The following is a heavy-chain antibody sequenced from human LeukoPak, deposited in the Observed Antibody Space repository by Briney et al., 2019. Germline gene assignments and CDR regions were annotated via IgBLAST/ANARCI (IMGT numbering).Heavy chain of an antibody. Sequence: SVKVSCKASGGTFSSYAISWVRQAPGQGLEWMGGIIPIFGTASYAQKFQGRVTITTDESTSTAYMELSSLRSEDTAVYYCARGDMTQELHFDYWGQGTLVTVSS. CDR2: IIPIFGTA. CDR1: GGTFSSYA. V-gene: IGHV1-69*05. J-gene: IGHJ4*02. CDR3: ARGDMTQELHFDY. D-gene: IGHD1-26*01.